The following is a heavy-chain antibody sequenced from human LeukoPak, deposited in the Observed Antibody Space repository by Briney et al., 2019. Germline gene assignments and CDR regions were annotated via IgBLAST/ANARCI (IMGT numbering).Heavy chain of an antibody. Sequence: GGSLRLSCAASGFSFHKYGMHSVRQAPGKGLAWVAYIRVDGIDKYYPDSVKGRFTISRDNAKNSLYLQMNSLRAEDTAVYYCARSRGSYNWFDPWGQGTLVTVSS. CDR2: IRVDGIDK. J-gene: IGHJ5*02. CDR3: ARSRGSYNWFDP. V-gene: IGHV3-30*02. CDR1: GFSFHKYG. D-gene: IGHD1-26*01.